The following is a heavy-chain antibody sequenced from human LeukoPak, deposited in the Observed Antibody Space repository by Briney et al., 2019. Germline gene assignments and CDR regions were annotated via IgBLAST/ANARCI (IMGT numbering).Heavy chain of an antibody. CDR3: AKRGGGSYPDV. D-gene: IGHD1-26*01. CDR1: GFTFDNYG. Sequence: GGSLRLSCAASGFTFDNYGMTWVRQAPGKGLEWVSAISGSGGSTYYADSVKGRFTISRDNSKNTLYLQMNSLRAEDTAVYYCAKRGGGSYPDVWGKGTTVTISS. V-gene: IGHV3-23*01. J-gene: IGHJ6*04. CDR2: ISGSGGST.